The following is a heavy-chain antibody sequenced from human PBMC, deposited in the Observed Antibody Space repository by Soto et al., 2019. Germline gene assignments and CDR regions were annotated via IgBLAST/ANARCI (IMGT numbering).Heavy chain of an antibody. V-gene: IGHV4-59*08. CDR1: GGSISSYY. J-gene: IGHJ5*02. Sequence: PSETLSLTCTVSGGSISSYYWSWIRQPPGKGLEWIGYIYYSGSTNYNPSLKSRVTISVDTSKNQFSLKLSSVTAADTAVYYCARHIPDRFLEWFLFDPWGQGTLVTVSS. CDR3: ARHIPDRFLEWFLFDP. D-gene: IGHD3-3*01. CDR2: IYYSGST.